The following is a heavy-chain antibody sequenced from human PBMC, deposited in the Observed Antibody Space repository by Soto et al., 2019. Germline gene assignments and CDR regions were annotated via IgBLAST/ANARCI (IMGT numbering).Heavy chain of an antibody. CDR1: GFTFSSYS. CDR3: ARDRRGAVNWFDP. D-gene: IGHD1-26*01. CDR2: ISSSSSYI. V-gene: IGHV3-21*01. Sequence: EVQLVESGGGLVKPGGSLRLSCAASGFTFSSYSMNWVRQAPGKGLEWVSSISSSSSYIYYADSVKGRFTISRDNAKNSLYLQMNSLRAEDTAVYYCARDRRGAVNWFDPWGQGTLVTVSS. J-gene: IGHJ5*02.